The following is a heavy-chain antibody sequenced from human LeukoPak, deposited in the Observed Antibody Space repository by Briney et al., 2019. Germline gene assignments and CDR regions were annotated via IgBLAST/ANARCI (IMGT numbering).Heavy chain of an antibody. V-gene: IGHV3-33*01. Sequence: TSLRLSCTASGFNFGIYGMHWVRQAPGKGLEWVAVMWDDGTNEYYVESVKGRFTISRDNGKRTLYLQMNSLRVEDTAVYYCARSYVDTAMVPGYWGQGTLVTVSS. J-gene: IGHJ4*02. CDR2: MWDDGTNE. CDR1: GFNFGIYG. CDR3: ARSYVDTAMVPGY. D-gene: IGHD5-18*01.